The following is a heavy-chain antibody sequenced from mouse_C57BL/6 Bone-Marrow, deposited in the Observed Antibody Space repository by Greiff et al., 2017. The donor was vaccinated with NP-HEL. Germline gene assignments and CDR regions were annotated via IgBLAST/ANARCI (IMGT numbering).Heavy chain of an antibody. V-gene: IGHV5-9-1*02. CDR1: GFTFSSYA. Sequence: EVQLQESGEGLVKPGGSLKLSCAASGFTFSSYAMSWVRQTPEKRLEWVAYISSGGDYIYYADTVKGRFTISRDNARNTLYLQMSSLKSEDTAMYYCTRVEVVATRYYAMDYWGQGTSVTVSS. D-gene: IGHD1-1*02. CDR3: TRVEVVATRYYAMDY. J-gene: IGHJ4*01. CDR2: ISSGGDYI.